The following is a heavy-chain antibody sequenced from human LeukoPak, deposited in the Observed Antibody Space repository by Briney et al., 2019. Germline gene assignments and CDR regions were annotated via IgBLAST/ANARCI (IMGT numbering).Heavy chain of an antibody. D-gene: IGHD5-12*01. CDR3: ARGWLRNKYYFDY. V-gene: IGHV3-53*01. Sequence: GGSLRLSCAASGFTVNSNYMSWVRQAPGKGLEWVSVIYSGGSTYYADSVKGRFTISRDNSKNTLYLQMNSLRAEDTAVYYCARGWLRNKYYFDYWGQGTLVTVSS. CDR2: IYSGGST. J-gene: IGHJ4*02. CDR1: GFTVNSNY.